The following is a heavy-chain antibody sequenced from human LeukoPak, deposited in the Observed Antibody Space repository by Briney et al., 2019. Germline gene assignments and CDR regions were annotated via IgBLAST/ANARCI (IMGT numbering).Heavy chain of an antibody. D-gene: IGHD6-13*01. CDR2: IKQDGSEK. CDR3: ARSSSSWYEDY. CDR1: GFTFSSYA. V-gene: IGHV3-7*01. J-gene: IGHJ4*02. Sequence: PGGSLRLSCAASGFTFSSYAMSWVRQAPGKGLEWVANIKQDGSEKYYVDSVKGRFTISRDNAKNSLYLQMNSLRAEDTAVYYCARSSSSWYEDYWGQGTLVTVSS.